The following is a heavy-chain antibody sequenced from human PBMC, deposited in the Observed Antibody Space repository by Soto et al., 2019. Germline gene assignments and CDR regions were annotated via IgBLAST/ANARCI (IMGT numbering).Heavy chain of an antibody. CDR2: INTDGRST. CDR1: GFTFSNYW. Sequence: EVQLVESGGGLVQPGGSLRLSCAASGFTFSNYWMHWVRQGPGKGLVWVSRINTDGRSTSYANSVKGRFTISRDNAKNTLYLQMNSLRAEDTDVYYCARDGGSYGLDVWGQGTTVTVSS. CDR3: ARDGGSYGLDV. V-gene: IGHV3-74*01. J-gene: IGHJ6*02.